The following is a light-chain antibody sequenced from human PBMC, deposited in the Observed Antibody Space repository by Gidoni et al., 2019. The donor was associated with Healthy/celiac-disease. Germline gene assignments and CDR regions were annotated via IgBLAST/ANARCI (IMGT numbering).Light chain of an antibody. J-gene: IGKJ2*01. Sequence: DIHMTQSPSSLSASVGDSVTITCRASRSISSYLNWYQQKPGKAPKHLIYAASSLQSGVPSRFSGSGSGTDFTLTISSLLPEDFATYYCQQSYSTPLYTFGQGTKLEIK. CDR2: AAS. CDR3: QQSYSTPLYT. CDR1: RSISSY. V-gene: IGKV1-39*01.